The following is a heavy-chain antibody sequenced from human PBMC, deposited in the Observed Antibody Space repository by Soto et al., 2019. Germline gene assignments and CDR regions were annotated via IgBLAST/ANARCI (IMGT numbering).Heavy chain of an antibody. J-gene: IGHJ4*02. CDR1: GFTFSTYA. D-gene: IGHD6-25*01. V-gene: IGHV3-23*01. CDR2: ISGSVGST. CDR3: AKAGGAAGTVDYFDY. Sequence: GGSLRLSCAASGFTFSTYAMSWVRQAPGKGLEWVSVISGSVGSTYYADSVKGRFTITRYHSKNTLYLQMNSLRAEDTAVYYCAKAGGAAGTVDYFDYWGQGTLVTVSS.